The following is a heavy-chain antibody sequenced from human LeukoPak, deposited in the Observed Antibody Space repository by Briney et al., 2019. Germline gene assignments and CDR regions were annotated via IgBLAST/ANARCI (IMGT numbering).Heavy chain of an antibody. J-gene: IGHJ4*02. D-gene: IGHD5-12*01. Sequence: ASVKVSCKASGGTFSSYAISWVRQAPGQELEWMGGIIPIFGTANYAQKFQGRVTITADESTSTAYMELSSLRSEDTAVYYCAIGGYSGYDRRYFDYWGQGTLVTVSS. CDR3: AIGGYSGYDRRYFDY. V-gene: IGHV1-69*13. CDR1: GGTFSSYA. CDR2: IIPIFGTA.